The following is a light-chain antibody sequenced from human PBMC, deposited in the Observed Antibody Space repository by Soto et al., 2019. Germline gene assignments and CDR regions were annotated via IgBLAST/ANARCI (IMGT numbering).Light chain of an antibody. CDR2: LGS. V-gene: IGKV2-28*01. J-gene: IGKJ1*01. Sequence: DIVMTQSPLSLPVTPGEPASISCRSSQSLLHSTGYNYLDWYLQKPGQSPQLLIYLGSNRASGVPERFSGSGSGTDFTLKISRVEAEDVGVYYCMQALQTPSTFGQGTKVEIK. CDR1: QSLLHSTGYNY. CDR3: MQALQTPST.